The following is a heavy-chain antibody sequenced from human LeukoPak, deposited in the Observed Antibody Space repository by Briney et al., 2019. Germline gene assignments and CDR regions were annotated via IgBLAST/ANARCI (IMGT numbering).Heavy chain of an antibody. CDR1: GGSISSGDYY. J-gene: IGHJ6*03. D-gene: IGHD3-3*01. V-gene: IGHV4-61*08. Sequence: SQTLSLTCTVSGGSISSGDYYWSWIRQPPGKGLEWIGYIYYSGSTNYNPSLKSRVTISVDTSKNQFSLKLSSVTAADTAVYYCARVPYYDFWSGRGGYMDVWGKGTTVTVSS. CDR3: ARVPYYDFWSGRGGYMDV. CDR2: IYYSGST.